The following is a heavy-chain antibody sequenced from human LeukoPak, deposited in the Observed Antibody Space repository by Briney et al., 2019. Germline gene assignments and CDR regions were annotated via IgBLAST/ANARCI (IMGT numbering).Heavy chain of an antibody. D-gene: IGHD6-13*01. J-gene: IGHJ4*02. Sequence: PGGSLRLSCAASGFTFSSYGMHWVRQAPGKGLEWVVVIWYDGSNKYYADSVKGRFTISRDNSKNTLYLQMNSLRAEDTAVYYCARGEEQLVAFDYWGQGTLVTVSS. CDR1: GFTFSSYG. V-gene: IGHV3-33*01. CDR3: ARGEEQLVAFDY. CDR2: IWYDGSNK.